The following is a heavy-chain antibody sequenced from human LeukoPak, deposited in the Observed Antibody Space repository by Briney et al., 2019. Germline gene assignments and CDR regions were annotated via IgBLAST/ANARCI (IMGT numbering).Heavy chain of an antibody. CDR1: GYTFTSYY. CDR3: ARDNSVEDTAWWFDP. CDR2: INPSGGST. Sequence: ASVKVSCKASGYTFTSYYMHWVRQDPGQGLEWMGIINPSGGSTSYAQKFQGRVTMTRGMPTSTDYMELSSLRSEDTAVYYCARDNSVEDTAWWFDPWGQGTLVTVSS. V-gene: IGHV1-46*01. J-gene: IGHJ5*02. D-gene: IGHD4-23*01.